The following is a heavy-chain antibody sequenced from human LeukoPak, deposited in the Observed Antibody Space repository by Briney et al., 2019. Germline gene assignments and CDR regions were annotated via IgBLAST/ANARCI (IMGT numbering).Heavy chain of an antibody. V-gene: IGHV3-21*01. CDR1: GFTFSSYN. CDR3: ARDPSAHSIDY. J-gene: IGHJ4*02. CDR2: ISSSSSYI. D-gene: IGHD2-2*01. Sequence: GGSLRLSCAASGFTFSSYNMNWVRQAPGKGLEWVSSISSSSSYIYYADSVKGRFTISRDNAKNSLYLQMNSLRAEDTAVYYCARDPSAHSIDYWGQGTLVTVSS.